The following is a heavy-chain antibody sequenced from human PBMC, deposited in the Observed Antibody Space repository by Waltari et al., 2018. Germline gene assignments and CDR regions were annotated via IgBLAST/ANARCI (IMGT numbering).Heavy chain of an antibody. Sequence: EVQLVESGGKLVQPGGSLRLSCAGSGFTFSIYWMHWVRQAPGKGLVWVSHINNDGRRTTYADSVRGRFTISRDNARNTLYLQVNSLRVEDTAVYYCARGTVSTTYYGMDVWGQGTTVTVSS. J-gene: IGHJ6*02. CDR2: INNDGRRT. D-gene: IGHD1-1*01. CDR3: ARGTVSTTYYGMDV. CDR1: GFTFSIYW. V-gene: IGHV3-74*01.